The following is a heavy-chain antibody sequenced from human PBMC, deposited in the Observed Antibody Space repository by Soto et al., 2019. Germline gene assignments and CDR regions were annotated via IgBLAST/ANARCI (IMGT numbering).Heavy chain of an antibody. V-gene: IGHV1-18*01. CDR3: PRMGDAPYYYYGLDV. Sequence: QVQLVQSGAEVKKPGASVKVSCKASGYSFTRYGISWVRQAPGQGLEWMGWISGYNANTNYPENLQGRVTMTTDTSTSPAYREVTSLTSDDTAVYYCPRMGDAPYYYYGLDVWGQGTTVTVSS. J-gene: IGHJ6*02. CDR2: ISGYNANT. D-gene: IGHD3-16*01. CDR1: GYSFTRYG.